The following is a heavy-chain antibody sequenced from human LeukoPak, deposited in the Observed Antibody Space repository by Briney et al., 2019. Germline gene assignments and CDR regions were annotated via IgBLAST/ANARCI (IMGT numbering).Heavy chain of an antibody. J-gene: IGHJ6*03. Sequence: PSETLSLTCTVSGYSISSGYYWGWIRQPPGKGLEWIGSTYYSGSTYYNPSLKSRVTISVDTSKNQFSLKLSSVTAADTAVYYCARDDGFYYMDVWGKGTTVTVSS. CDR3: ARDDGFYYMDV. V-gene: IGHV4-38-2*02. CDR1: GYSISSGYY. CDR2: TYYSGST.